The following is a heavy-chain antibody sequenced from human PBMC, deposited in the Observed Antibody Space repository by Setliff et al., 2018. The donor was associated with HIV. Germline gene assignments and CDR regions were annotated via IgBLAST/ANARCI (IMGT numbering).Heavy chain of an antibody. V-gene: IGHV1-18*01. J-gene: IGHJ6*03. D-gene: IGHD2-8*01. CDR3: ARTPRIMVTLKGEYYYYYMDV. Sequence: ASVKVSCKTSGYTFSDYGNTWVRQAPGQGLEWMGWISVYNGNTNYAQKFQGRLSMSTASSTSTANMFLRSLRYDDTAVYYCARTPRIMVTLKGEYYYYYMDVWGKGTTVTVSS. CDR2: ISVYNGNT. CDR1: GYTFSDYG.